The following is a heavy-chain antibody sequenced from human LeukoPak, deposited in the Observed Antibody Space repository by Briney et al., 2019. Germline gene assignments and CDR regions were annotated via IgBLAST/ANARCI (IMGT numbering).Heavy chain of an antibody. Sequence: SHTLSLICAISGHSVSSICVAWSWIRQSPSRGLEWLGRTYYRSKWYYEYAVSVKSRINISPDTFKNQFSLQLTSVTPEDTAVYYCSLARSEYHYGMDVWGQGTTVTVSS. V-gene: IGHV6-1*01. CDR3: SLARSEYHYGMDV. CDR1: GHSVSSICVA. J-gene: IGHJ6*02. CDR2: TYYRSKWYY.